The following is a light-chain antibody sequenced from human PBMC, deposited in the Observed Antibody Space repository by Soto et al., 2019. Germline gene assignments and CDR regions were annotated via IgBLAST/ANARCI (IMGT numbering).Light chain of an antibody. CDR3: QQYGTSEII. CDR1: QSLTNSF. CDR2: DTS. Sequence: ELVVTHCPRTLSLSPGERATLSCRASQSLTNSFIAWYQQKPGQAPRLLIYDTSSRASGIPDRFSGSGSGTDFTLTISRLETEDFAVFYCQQYGTSEIIFGQGTRLEI. V-gene: IGKV3-20*01. J-gene: IGKJ5*01.